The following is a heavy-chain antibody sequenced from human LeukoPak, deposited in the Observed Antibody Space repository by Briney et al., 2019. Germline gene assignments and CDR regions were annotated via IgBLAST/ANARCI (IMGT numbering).Heavy chain of an antibody. V-gene: IGHV3-23*01. D-gene: IGHD4-17*01. Sequence: GGSLRLSCVASGFFFSNYDMNWVRQAPGKGLEWVSGLSSSGGSTFYADSVKGRFTISRDNSKNTVYLQMNSLRGEGTAIYYCARGVRVTTDFWGQGTLVSVSS. J-gene: IGHJ4*02. CDR2: LSSSGGST. CDR3: ARGVRVTTDF. CDR1: GFFFSNYD.